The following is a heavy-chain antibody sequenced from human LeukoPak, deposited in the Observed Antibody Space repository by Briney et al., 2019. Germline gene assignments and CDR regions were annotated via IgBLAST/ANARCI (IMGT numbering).Heavy chain of an antibody. J-gene: IGHJ3*02. D-gene: IGHD4-17*01. CDR2: LRSKAESYTT. Sequence: GGSLRLSCAASGFTFSDHYFDWVRQAPGKGLEWVSRLRSKAESYTTNYAAPVKGRFTISRDDSKNSLYLQMNSLKIEDSAVYYCVRGAKLRRDAFDIWGRGTAVTVSS. CDR1: GFTFSDHY. CDR3: VRGAKLRRDAFDI. V-gene: IGHV3-72*01.